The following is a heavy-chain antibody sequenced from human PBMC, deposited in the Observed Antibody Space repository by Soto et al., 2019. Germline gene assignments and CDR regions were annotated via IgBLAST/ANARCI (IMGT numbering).Heavy chain of an antibody. CDR1: GFTFSSYS. D-gene: IGHD4-17*01. Sequence: PGGSLRLSCAASGFTFSSYSMSWVRQAPGKGLEWVSGFRTGGDGGRGFYADSLKGRFIISRDNSKNTVYLQMDFLRVEDTAMYYCVKPSHSGDYAGSFDSWGQGTLVTVSS. V-gene: IGHV3-23*01. J-gene: IGHJ4*02. CDR3: VKPSHSGDYAGSFDS. CDR2: FRTGGDGGRG.